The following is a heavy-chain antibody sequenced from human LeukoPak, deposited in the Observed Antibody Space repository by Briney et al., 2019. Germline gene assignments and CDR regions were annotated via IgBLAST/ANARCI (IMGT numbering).Heavy chain of an antibody. J-gene: IGHJ4*02. CDR2: ISYRGDT. Sequence: PETLSLTCTVSGGSVTSGSYYWSWIRQPPGKELEWIGYISYRGDTNYNPSLKSRVTISVDTSKNQFSLKLTSVTAADTAVYYFAREHDWGDFDHWGQGTLVTVSS. V-gene: IGHV4-61*01. D-gene: IGHD3-9*01. CDR3: AREHDWGDFDH. CDR1: GGSVTSGSYY.